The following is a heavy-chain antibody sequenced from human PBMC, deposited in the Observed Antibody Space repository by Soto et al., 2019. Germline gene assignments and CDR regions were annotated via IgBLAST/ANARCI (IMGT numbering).Heavy chain of an antibody. J-gene: IGHJ3*02. Sequence: QVQLQQWGAGLLKPSETLSLTCAVYGGSFSGYYWSWIRQPPGKGLEWIGEINHSGSTNYNPSLTIRVTLPVDTSKNQFSLKLSSVTAADTAVYYCARGRLGYCSGGSCYSRDFAFDIWGQGTMVTVSS. CDR2: INHSGST. D-gene: IGHD2-15*01. CDR3: ARGRLGYCSGGSCYSRDFAFDI. CDR1: GGSFSGYY. V-gene: IGHV4-34*01.